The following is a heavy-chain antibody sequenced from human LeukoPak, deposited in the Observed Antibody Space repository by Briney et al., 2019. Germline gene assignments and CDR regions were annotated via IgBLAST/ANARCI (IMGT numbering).Heavy chain of an antibody. CDR1: GFTISNNG. CDR2: LSWTRHDT. CDR3: ASRDPCSGDICYGLGY. J-gene: IGHJ4*02. Sequence: GGSLRLSCAASGFTISNNGMHWVRQAPGKGLEWVPGLSWTRHDTYYADSVKGRFTISRDDSKNTLYLQMNSLRGDDTATYYCASRDPCSGDICYGLGYWGQGTLVTVST. V-gene: IGHV3-23*01. D-gene: IGHD2-15*01.